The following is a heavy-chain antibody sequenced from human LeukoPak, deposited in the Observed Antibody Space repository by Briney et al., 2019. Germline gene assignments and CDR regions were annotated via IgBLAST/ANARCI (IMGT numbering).Heavy chain of an antibody. J-gene: IGHJ4*02. D-gene: IGHD3-9*01. V-gene: IGHV7-4-1*02. Sequence: ASVRVSCKASGYTFTSYAMNWVRQAPGQGLEWMGWINTNTGNPTYAQGFTGRFVFSLDTSVSTAYLQISSLKAEDTAVYYCARGIYVLRYFDWLLYFGFPNDYWGQGTLVTVSS. CDR1: GYTFTSYA. CDR2: INTNTGNP. CDR3: ARGIYVLRYFDWLLYFGFPNDY.